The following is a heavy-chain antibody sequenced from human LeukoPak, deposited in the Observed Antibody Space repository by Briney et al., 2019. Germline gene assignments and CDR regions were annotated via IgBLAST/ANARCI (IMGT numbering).Heavy chain of an antibody. D-gene: IGHD3-3*01. CDR3: ARDLESDYDFWSGYYNDNWFDP. J-gene: IGHJ5*02. V-gene: IGHV3-11*01. Sequence: PGGSLRLSCAASGFTFSDYYMSWIRQAPGKGLEWVSYISSSGSTIYYADSVKGRFTISRDNAKNSLYLQMNSLRAEDTAVYYCARDLESDYDFWSGYYNDNWFDPWGQGTLVTVSS. CDR2: ISSSGSTI. CDR1: GFTFSDYY.